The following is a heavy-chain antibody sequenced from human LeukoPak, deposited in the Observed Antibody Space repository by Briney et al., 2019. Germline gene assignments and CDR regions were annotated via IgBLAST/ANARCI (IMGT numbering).Heavy chain of an antibody. CDR2: ISSSSSTI. D-gene: IGHD6-19*01. V-gene: IGHV3-48*01. CDR3: ASGQRAVAGSDAFDI. J-gene: IGHJ3*02. Sequence: GGSLRLSCAASGFTFDRFTIHWVRQTPGKGLEWVSYISSSSSTIYYADSVKGRFTISRDNAKNSLYLQMNSLRAEDTAVYYCASGQRAVAGSDAFDIWGQGTMVTVSS. CDR1: GFTFDRFT.